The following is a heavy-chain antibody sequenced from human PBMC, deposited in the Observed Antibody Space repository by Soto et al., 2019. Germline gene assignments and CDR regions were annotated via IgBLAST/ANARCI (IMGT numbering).Heavy chain of an antibody. Sequence: QVQLVESGGGEVQPGRSLRLSCAASGFTFSSYGMHWVRQAPGKGLEWVAVISYDGSNKYYADSVKGRFTISRDNSKNTLYLQMNSLRAEDTAVYYCAKEDGSGWYYFDYWGQGTLVTVSS. CDR3: AKEDGSGWYYFDY. CDR1: GFTFSSYG. V-gene: IGHV3-30*18. D-gene: IGHD6-19*01. J-gene: IGHJ4*02. CDR2: ISYDGSNK.